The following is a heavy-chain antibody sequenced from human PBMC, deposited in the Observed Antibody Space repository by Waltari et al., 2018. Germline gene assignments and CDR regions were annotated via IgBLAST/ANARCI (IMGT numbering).Heavy chain of an antibody. CDR1: GGSISSSNW. V-gene: IGHV4-4*02. CDR3: ARGPDYYDSSGYYYGDYYFDY. CDR2: IYHSGST. Sequence: QVQLQESGPGLVKPSGTLSLTCAVSGGSISSSNWWSWVRQPPGTGRGWIGEIYHSGSTNYNPSLKSRVTISVDKSKNQFSLKLSSVTAADTAVYYCARGPDYYDSSGYYYGDYYFDYWGQGTLVTVSS. J-gene: IGHJ4*02. D-gene: IGHD3-22*01.